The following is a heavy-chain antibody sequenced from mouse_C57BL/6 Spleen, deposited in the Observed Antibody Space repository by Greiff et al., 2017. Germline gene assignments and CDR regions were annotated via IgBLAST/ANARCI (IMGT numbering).Heavy chain of an antibody. CDR1: GYTFTSYW. D-gene: IGHD2-3*01. CDR3: AREGLGYDGYYVDYAMDY. Sequence: VQLQQSGAELVKPGASVKLSCKASGYTFTSYWMHWVKQRPGRGLEWIGRIDPNSGGTKYNEKFKSKATLTVDKPSSTAYMQLSSLTSEDSAVYYCAREGLGYDGYYVDYAMDYWGQGTSVTVSS. CDR2: IDPNSGGT. J-gene: IGHJ4*01. V-gene: IGHV1-72*01.